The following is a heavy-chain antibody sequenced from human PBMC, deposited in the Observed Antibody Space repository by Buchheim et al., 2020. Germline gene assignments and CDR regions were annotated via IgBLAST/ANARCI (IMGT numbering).Heavy chain of an antibody. CDR3: AKHSIP. J-gene: IGHJ5*02. D-gene: IGHD2/OR15-2a*01. CDR2: INEDGTEK. Sequence: EVYLVESGGGLVQPGGSLRLSCAASGFTFRNYWMNWVRQAPGKGLEWVANINEDGTEKYYVDSVKGRFTISRDNAMSSVYLQMSSLRVEDTAVYYCAKHSIPRGQGT. CDR1: GFTFRNYW. V-gene: IGHV3-7*03.